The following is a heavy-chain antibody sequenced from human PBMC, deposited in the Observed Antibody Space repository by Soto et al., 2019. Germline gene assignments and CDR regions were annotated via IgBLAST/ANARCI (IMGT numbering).Heavy chain of an antibody. CDR2: ISAYNGNT. D-gene: IGHD2-2*01. Sequence: QVQLVQSGAEVKKPGASVKVSCKASGYTFTSYGISWVRQAPVQGLEWMGWISAYNGNTNYAQKLQDRVTMTTDTSTSTAYMELRSLRSDDTAVYYCARYLSYCSSTSCYRPYNWFDHWGQGTLVTVSS. J-gene: IGHJ5*02. CDR1: GYTFTSYG. V-gene: IGHV1-18*01. CDR3: ARYLSYCSSTSCYRPYNWFDH.